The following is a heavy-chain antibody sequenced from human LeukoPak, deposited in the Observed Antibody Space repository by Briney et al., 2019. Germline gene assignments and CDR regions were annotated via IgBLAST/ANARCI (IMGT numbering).Heavy chain of an antibody. V-gene: IGHV3-9*01. J-gene: IGHJ4*02. D-gene: IGHD2-15*01. Sequence: PGGSLRLSCAASGFTFDDYAMHWVRQAPGKGLEWVSGISWNSGSIVYAASVKGRFTISRDNAKNPLYLQMNSLRAEDTALYYCATPGRSWGQGTLVTVSS. CDR3: ATPGRS. CDR1: GFTFDDYA. CDR2: ISWNSGSI.